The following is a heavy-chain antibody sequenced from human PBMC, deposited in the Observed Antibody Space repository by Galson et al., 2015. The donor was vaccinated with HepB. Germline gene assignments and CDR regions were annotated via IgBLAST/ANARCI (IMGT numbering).Heavy chain of an antibody. CDR2: ISSSSSYI. D-gene: IGHD6-13*01. CDR3: ARDRGSRPSYGMDV. V-gene: IGHV3-21*01. J-gene: IGHJ6*02. Sequence: LRLSCAASGFTFSSYSMNWVRQAPGKGLEWVSSISSSSSYIYYADSVKGRFTISRDNAKNSLYLQMNSLRAEDTAVYYCARDRGSRPSYGMDVWGQGTTVTVSS. CDR1: GFTFSSYS.